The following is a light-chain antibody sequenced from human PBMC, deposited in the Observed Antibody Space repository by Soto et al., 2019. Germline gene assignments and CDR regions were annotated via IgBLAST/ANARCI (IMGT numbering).Light chain of an antibody. CDR3: QQNNKLPPYI. CDR1: QSVSSN. V-gene: IGKV3-15*01. J-gene: IGKJ2*01. Sequence: EIVMTQSPATLSVSPGERATLSCRASQSVSSNLAWYQQKPGQAPRLLIYGASTRATGIPARFSGSGCGTECTLTISSLQFEDCAVYYCQQNNKLPPYIFGQGTKLEIK. CDR2: GAS.